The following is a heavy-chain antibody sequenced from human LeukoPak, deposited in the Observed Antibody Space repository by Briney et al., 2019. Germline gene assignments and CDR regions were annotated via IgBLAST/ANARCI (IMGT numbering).Heavy chain of an antibody. V-gene: IGHV4-31*03. Sequence: SQTLSLTCTVSGGSISSGGYYWRWIRQHPGKGLEWIGYIYYSGSTYYNPSLKSRVTISVDTSKNQFSLKLSSVTAADTAVYYCARAGGFFSPFGYWGQGTLVTVSS. D-gene: IGHD3-16*01. CDR1: GGSISSGGYY. CDR3: ARAGGFFSPFGY. J-gene: IGHJ4*02. CDR2: IYYSGST.